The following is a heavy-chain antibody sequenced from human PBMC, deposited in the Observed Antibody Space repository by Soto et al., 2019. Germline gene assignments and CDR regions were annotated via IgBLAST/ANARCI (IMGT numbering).Heavy chain of an antibody. CDR1: GYTFTSYA. J-gene: IGHJ4*02. CDR3: ARDRAYDSSGYYYFDY. V-gene: IGHV1-3*01. D-gene: IGHD3-22*01. CDR2: SKAGNGNT. Sequence: ASVKVSCKASGYTFTSYAMHWVRQAPGQRLEWMGWSKAGNGNTKYSQKYQGRVTITRDTSASTAYMELSSLRSEDTAVYYCARDRAYDSSGYYYFDYWGQGTLVTVSS.